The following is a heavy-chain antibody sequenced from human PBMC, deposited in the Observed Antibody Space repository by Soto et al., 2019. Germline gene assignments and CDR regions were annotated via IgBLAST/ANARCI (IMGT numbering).Heavy chain of an antibody. D-gene: IGHD3-3*01. J-gene: IGHJ6*02. CDR2: IYYSGST. Sequence: IRQPPGKGLEWIGYIYYSGSTNYNPSLKSRVTISVDTSKNQFSLKLSSVTAADTAVYYCARSPRGTIFGVVKRGYYYGMDDGGQGTTVTVSS. CDR3: ARSPRGTIFGVVKRGYYYGMDD. V-gene: IGHV4-59*01.